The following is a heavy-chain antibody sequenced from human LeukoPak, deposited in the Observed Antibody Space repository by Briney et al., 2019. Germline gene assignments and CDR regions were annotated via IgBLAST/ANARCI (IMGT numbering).Heavy chain of an antibody. Sequence: SGPALVKPTQTLTLTCTFSGFSLSTSGMCVSWIRQPPGKALEWLARIDWDDDKYYSTSLKTRLTSSKDTPKNQVVLTMTNMDPVDTATYYCARTTMVRGVISPLMDVWGKGTTVTVSS. CDR1: GFSLSTSGMC. CDR2: IDWDDDK. V-gene: IGHV2-70*11. CDR3: ARTTMVRGVISPLMDV. D-gene: IGHD3-10*01. J-gene: IGHJ6*04.